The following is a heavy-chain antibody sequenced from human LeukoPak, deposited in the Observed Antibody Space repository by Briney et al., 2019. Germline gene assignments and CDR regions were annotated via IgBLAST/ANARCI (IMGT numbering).Heavy chain of an antibody. CDR2: IFHSGTT. V-gene: IGHV4-59*01. J-gene: IGHJ5*01. D-gene: IGHD6-19*01. CDR1: GGSISSYY. CDR3: AGGLKWLSFDS. Sequence: ETVSLTCTVSGGSISSYYWSWIRQPPGKGLEWIGYIFHSGTTNYNPPLKSRVTISIDTSKNQFSLKLSSVTAADTAVYYCAGGLKWLSFDSWGHGNLVSVSS.